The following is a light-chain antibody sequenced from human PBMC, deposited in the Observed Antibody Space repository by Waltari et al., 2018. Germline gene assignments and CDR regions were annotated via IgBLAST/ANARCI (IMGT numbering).Light chain of an antibody. CDR3: QQYYTAPYT. V-gene: IGKV3-20*01. Sequence: EIVLTQSPGTLSLSPGERATLSCRASQSVSSSYLAWYQQKPGQPLKLFFYWASSRESGVPDRFSGSGSGTDFTLTIGSLQAEDVAVYYCQQYYTAPYTFGQGTKLEIK. CDR2: WAS. CDR1: QSVSSSY. J-gene: IGKJ2*01.